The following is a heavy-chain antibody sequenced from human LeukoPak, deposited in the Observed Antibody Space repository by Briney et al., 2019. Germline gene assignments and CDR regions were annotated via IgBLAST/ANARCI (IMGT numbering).Heavy chain of an antibody. D-gene: IGHD2-2*01. CDR3: AKVIYCSSTSCPLGAFDI. J-gene: IGHJ3*02. V-gene: IGHV3-30-3*01. CDR2: ISYDGSNK. CDR1: GFTFSSYA. Sequence: SGGSLRLSCAASGFTFSSYAMHWVRQAPGKGLEWVAVISYDGSNKYYADSVKGRFTISRDNSKNTLYLQMNSLRAEDTAVYYCAKVIYCSSTSCPLGAFDIWGQGTMVTVSS.